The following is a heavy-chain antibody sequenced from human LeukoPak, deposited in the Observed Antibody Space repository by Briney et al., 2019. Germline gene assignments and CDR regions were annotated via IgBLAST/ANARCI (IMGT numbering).Heavy chain of an antibody. D-gene: IGHD4-23*01. V-gene: IGHV4-4*07. Sequence: PSETLSLTCTVSGGSINSYYWSWIRQPAGKGLEWIGRIYSSGSTNYNPSLKSRVSMSVDTSKNQFSLKLTSVTAADTAVYYCASGGKATVVTMWGQGLLVTVSS. CDR1: GGSINSYY. CDR2: IYSSGST. CDR3: ASGGKATVVTM. J-gene: IGHJ4*02.